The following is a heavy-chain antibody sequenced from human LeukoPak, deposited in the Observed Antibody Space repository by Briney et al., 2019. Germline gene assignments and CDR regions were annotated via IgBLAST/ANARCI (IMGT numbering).Heavy chain of an antibody. CDR1: GGSLSSSNYN. CDR3: ARKLTTGGFDY. D-gene: IGHD3-22*01. Sequence: SETLSLTCSVAGGSLSSSNYNWGWIRQPPGKGLEWIGSIYYSGSTYYNPSLKSRVTISVDTSKNQFSLKLSSVTAADTAVYYCARKLTTGGFDYWGQGTLVTVSS. V-gene: IGHV4-39*01. CDR2: IYYSGST. J-gene: IGHJ4*02.